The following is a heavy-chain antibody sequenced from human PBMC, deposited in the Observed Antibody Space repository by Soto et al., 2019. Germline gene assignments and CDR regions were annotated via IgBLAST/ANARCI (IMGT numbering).Heavy chain of an antibody. CDR1: GGTFSSYA. CDR3: ACMWNLEYYYYGMDV. CDR2: IIPIFGTA. J-gene: IGHJ6*02. Sequence: SVKVSCKASGGTFSSYAISWVRQAPGQGLEWMGGIIPIFGTANYAQKFQGRVTITADESTSTAYMELSSLRSEDTAVYYCACMWNLEYYYYGMDVWTQGTTVTVSS. V-gene: IGHV1-69*13. D-gene: IGHD1-1*01.